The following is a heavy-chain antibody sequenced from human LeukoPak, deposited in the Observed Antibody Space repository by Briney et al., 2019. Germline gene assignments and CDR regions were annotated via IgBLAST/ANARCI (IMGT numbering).Heavy chain of an antibody. Sequence: ASVRVSCKASGYTFTGYYMHWVRQAPGQGLEWMGWINPTSGGTNYAQKFQGRVTMTRDTSISTAYMELSRLRSDDTAVYYCARVEYSSSSAFDYWGQGTLVTVSS. J-gene: IGHJ4*02. D-gene: IGHD6-6*01. CDR3: ARVEYSSSSAFDY. V-gene: IGHV1-2*02. CDR1: GYTFTGYY. CDR2: INPTSGGT.